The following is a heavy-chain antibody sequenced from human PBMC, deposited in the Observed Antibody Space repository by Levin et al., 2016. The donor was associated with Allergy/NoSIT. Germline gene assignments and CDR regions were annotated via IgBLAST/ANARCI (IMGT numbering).Heavy chain of an antibody. CDR3: ARGIRFLEWNYYYYYMDV. D-gene: IGHD3-3*01. CDR1: GGSISSSSYY. Sequence: SETLSLTCTVSGGSISSSSYYWGWIRQPPGKGLEWIGSIYYSGSTNYNPSLKSRVTISVDTSKNQFSLKLSSVTAADTAVYYCARGIRFLEWNYYYYYMDVWGKGTTVTVSS. J-gene: IGHJ6*03. V-gene: IGHV4-39*07. CDR2: IYYSGST.